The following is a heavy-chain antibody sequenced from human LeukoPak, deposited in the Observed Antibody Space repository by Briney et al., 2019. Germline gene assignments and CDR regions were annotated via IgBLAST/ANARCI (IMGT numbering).Heavy chain of an antibody. CDR2: IYYSGST. CDR1: GGSISSSSYY. CDR3: ARSVNFDWLLSGGIYYFDY. J-gene: IGHJ4*02. Sequence: SETLSLTCTVSGGSISSSSYYWGWIRQPPGKGLGWIGSIYYSGSTYYNPSLKSRVTISVDTSKNQFSLKLSSVTAADTAVYYCARSVNFDWLLSGGIYYFDYWGQGTLVTVSS. D-gene: IGHD3-9*01. V-gene: IGHV4-39*07.